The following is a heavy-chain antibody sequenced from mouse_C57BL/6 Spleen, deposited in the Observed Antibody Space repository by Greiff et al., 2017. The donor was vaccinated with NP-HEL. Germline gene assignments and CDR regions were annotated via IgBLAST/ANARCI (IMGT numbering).Heavy chain of an antibody. CDR2: IYPGDGDT. CDR3: AREGYYSNAMDY. CDR1: GYAFSSYW. Sequence: QVQLKESGAELVKPGASVKISCKASGYAFSSYWMNWVKQRPGKGLEWIGQIYPGDGDTNYNGKFKGKATLTADKSSSTAYMQLSSLTSEDSAVYFCAREGYYSNAMDYWGQGTSVTVSS. D-gene: IGHD2-5*01. V-gene: IGHV1-80*01. J-gene: IGHJ4*01.